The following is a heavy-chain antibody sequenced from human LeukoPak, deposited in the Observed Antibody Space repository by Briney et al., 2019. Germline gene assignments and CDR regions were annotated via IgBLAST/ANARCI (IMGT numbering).Heavy chain of an antibody. Sequence: ASVKVSCKASGYTFTGYGISWVRQAPGQGLEWMGWISAYNGNTNYAQKLQGRVTMTTDTSTSTAYMELSSLRSEDTAVYYCARDHNGYSYGLLHYWGQGTLVTVSS. D-gene: IGHD5-18*01. CDR1: GYTFTGYG. CDR3: ARDHNGYSYGLLHY. CDR2: ISAYNGNT. J-gene: IGHJ4*02. V-gene: IGHV1-18*01.